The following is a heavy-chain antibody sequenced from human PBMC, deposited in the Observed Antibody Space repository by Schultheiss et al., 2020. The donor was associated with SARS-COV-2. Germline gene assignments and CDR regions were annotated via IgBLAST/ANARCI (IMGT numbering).Heavy chain of an antibody. CDR2: ISGSGGST. J-gene: IGHJ1*01. Sequence: GGSLRLSCAASGFTFSSYAMSWVRQAPGKGLEWVSAISGSGGSTYYADSVKGRITISRDNSKNTLYLQMNSLRAEDTAVYYCAKGDIVVVVAAMTHFQHWGQGTLVTVSS. V-gene: IGHV3-23*01. D-gene: IGHD2-15*01. CDR1: GFTFSSYA. CDR3: AKGDIVVVVAAMTHFQH.